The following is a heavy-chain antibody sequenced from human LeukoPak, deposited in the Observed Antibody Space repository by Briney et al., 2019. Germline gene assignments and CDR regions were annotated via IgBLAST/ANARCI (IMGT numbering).Heavy chain of an antibody. J-gene: IGHJ4*02. Sequence: SETLSLTCIVTGASINTSYWSWIRQPPGKGLEWIGYMYFSGTTNYNPSLKSRVTISGDTSKNQFSLKLTSVTSADTAVYYCAGSSHTAMVKDYWGQGTLVIVSS. CDR1: GASINTSY. V-gene: IGHV4-59*01. CDR3: AGSSHTAMVKDY. CDR2: MYFSGTT. D-gene: IGHD5-18*01.